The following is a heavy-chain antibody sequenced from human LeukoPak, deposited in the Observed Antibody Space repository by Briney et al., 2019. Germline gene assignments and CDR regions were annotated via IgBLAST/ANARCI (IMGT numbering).Heavy chain of an antibody. CDR1: GYSISSGYY. CDR2: IYHSGST. D-gene: IGHD3-10*01. J-gene: IGHJ6*03. CDR3: ARHRYYYRSGSYYGAPYYMDV. Sequence: SETLSLTCTVSGYSISSGYYWGWIRQPPGKGLEWIGSIYHSGSTYYNPSLKSRVTISVDTSKNQFSLKRSSVTAADRAVYYCARHRYYYRSGSYYGAPYYMDVWGKGTTVTISS. V-gene: IGHV4-38-2*02.